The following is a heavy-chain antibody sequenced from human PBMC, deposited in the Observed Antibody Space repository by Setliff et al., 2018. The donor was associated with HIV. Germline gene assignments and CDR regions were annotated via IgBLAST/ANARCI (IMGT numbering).Heavy chain of an antibody. V-gene: IGHV4-61*09. CDR1: GGSLNTGTYY. CDR3: AGQDLAEVRWYYMDY. D-gene: IGHD2-15*01. J-gene: IGHJ4*02. Sequence: PSETLSLTCTVSGGSLNTGTYYWSWIRPPAGKGLEWIGHIYITEDTDYNPSLKSRVTISVDTSKNQVSLKLSSLTAADTAVYYCAGQDLAEVRWYYMDYWGQGALVTGSS. CDR2: IYITEDT.